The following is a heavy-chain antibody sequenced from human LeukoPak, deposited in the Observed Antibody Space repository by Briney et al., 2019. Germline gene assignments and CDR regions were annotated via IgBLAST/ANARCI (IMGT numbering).Heavy chain of an antibody. J-gene: IGHJ4*02. CDR3: ARDHRIAVAGTEGY. V-gene: IGHV1-18*04. D-gene: IGHD6-19*01. CDR2: ISAYNGNT. Sequence: ASVKVSCKASGYTFTSYGISWVRQAPGQGLEWMGWISAYNGNTNYAQELQGRVTMTTDTSTSTAYMELRSLRSDDTAVYYCARDHRIAVAGTEGYWGQGTLVTVSS. CDR1: GYTFTSYG.